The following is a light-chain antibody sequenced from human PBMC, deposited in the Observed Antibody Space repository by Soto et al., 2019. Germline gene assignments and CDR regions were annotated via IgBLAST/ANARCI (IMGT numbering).Light chain of an antibody. Sequence: QSVLTQPPSVSGAPGQRVTISCTGGSSNIGAGHDVHWYQHLPGTAPKLLIYGNGNRPSGVPDRFSGSKPGTSASLAITGLQTEDEADYYCQSYDSSLSGSEVFGTGTKVTVL. CDR3: QSYDSSLSGSEV. V-gene: IGLV1-40*01. J-gene: IGLJ1*01. CDR1: SSNIGAGHD. CDR2: GNG.